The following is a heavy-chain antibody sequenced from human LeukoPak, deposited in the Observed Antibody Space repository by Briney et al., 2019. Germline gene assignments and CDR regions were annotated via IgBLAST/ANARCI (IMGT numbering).Heavy chain of an antibody. D-gene: IGHD6-6*01. Sequence: EASVKVSCKASGYTFTSYGISWVRQAPGQGLEWMGWISAYNGNTNYAQKLQGRVTITTDTSTSTAYMELRSRRSYDTAVYYCARFEKGYSSSSDSPYYYYMDVWGKGTTVTVSS. V-gene: IGHV1-18*01. CDR1: GYTFTSYG. J-gene: IGHJ6*03. CDR3: ARFEKGYSSSSDSPYYYYMDV. CDR2: ISAYNGNT.